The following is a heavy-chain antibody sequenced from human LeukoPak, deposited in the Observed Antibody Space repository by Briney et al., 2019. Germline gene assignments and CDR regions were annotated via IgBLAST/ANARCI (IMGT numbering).Heavy chain of an antibody. V-gene: IGHV1-46*01. J-gene: IGHJ1*01. CDR1: GYTFTSYY. CDR3: ARGGGGSFTFLFQH. CDR2: INPSGGGT. D-gene: IGHD1-26*01. Sequence: ASVKVSCKASGYTFTSYYMHWVRQAPGQGLEWMGIINPSGGGTSYAQKFQGRVTMTRDTSISTAYMELSRLRSDDTAVYYCARGGGGSFTFLFQHWGQGTLVTVSS.